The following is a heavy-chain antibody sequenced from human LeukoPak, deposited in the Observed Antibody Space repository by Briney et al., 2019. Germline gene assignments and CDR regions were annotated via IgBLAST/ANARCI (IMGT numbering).Heavy chain of an antibody. CDR2: ISGSGGST. CDR3: PKEFDSSGFFDC. V-gene: IGHV3-23*01. D-gene: IGHD3-22*01. CDR1: GYTFRRYA. Sequence: TGGALRLSCAASGYTFRRYAMSCVRQAPGKGLEWVSAISGSGGSTYFAAPERGGFTIPRDNPKNTLSLKMNRLRAEATPVYYGPKEFDSSGFFDCWGQGNLVTVSS. J-gene: IGHJ4*02.